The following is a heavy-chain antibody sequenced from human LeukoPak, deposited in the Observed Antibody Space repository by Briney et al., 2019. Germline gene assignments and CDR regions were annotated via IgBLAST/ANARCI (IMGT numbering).Heavy chain of an antibody. J-gene: IGHJ5*02. V-gene: IGHV4-59*08. CDR2: IYYSET. Sequence: SEALSLTCTVSGGSVSGYYWTWVRQPPGKGLEWIGYIYYSETNYNPSLKSRVNISLDPSKNQLSLKLTSVTAADTAVYYCARRRNWLDPWGQGTLVTVSS. CDR3: ARRRNWLDP. CDR1: GGSVSGYY.